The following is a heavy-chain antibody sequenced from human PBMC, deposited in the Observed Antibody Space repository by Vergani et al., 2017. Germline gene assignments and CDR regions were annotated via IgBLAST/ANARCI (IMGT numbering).Heavy chain of an antibody. CDR1: GGSIITGGYY. V-gene: IGHV4-31*03. Sequence: QVQLQESGPGLVKPSQTLSLTCTVSGGSIITGGYYWSWIRQHPGKGLEWIWYIYYSGSNYYNPSLKSRVTISVDTSKNQFSMKLGSVTAADTAVYSCARLVYYYDSSGYSIYYFDYWGQGTLVTVSS. J-gene: IGHJ4*02. D-gene: IGHD3-22*01. CDR3: ARLVYYYDSSGYSIYYFDY. CDR2: IYYSGSN.